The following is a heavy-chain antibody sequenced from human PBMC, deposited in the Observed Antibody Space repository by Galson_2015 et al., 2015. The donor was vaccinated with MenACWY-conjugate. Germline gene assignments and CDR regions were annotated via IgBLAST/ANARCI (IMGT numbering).Heavy chain of an antibody. CDR3: ARTAGSVPP. CDR1: GFTFSSFS. CDR2: ISATSATI. D-gene: IGHD6-13*01. J-gene: IGHJ5*02. V-gene: IGHV3-21*01. Sequence: SLRLSCAASGFTFSSFSMNWVRQAPGKGLEWVSSISATSATIYYADSVKGRFTISRDNAKNSLYLQMNSLRAEDTAVYYCARTAGSVPPWGLGTLVTASS.